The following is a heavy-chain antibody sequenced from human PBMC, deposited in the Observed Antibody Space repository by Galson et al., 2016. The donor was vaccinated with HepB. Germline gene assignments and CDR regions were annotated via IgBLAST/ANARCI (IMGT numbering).Heavy chain of an antibody. CDR3: ARHLGAGWFDP. CDR2: VYYSGNT. Sequence: LSLTCSVYGGSLSNNFWSWLRQPPGKELEWIGSVYYSGNTYYNPSLKSRVTISVDTSKSRFSLKVNSVTAADTAIYYCARHLGAGWFDPWGQGTLVTVSS. CDR1: GGSLSNNF. V-gene: IGHV4-39*01. D-gene: IGHD1-26*01. J-gene: IGHJ5*02.